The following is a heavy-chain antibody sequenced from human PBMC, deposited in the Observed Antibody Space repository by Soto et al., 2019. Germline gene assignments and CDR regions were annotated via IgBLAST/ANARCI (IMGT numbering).Heavy chain of an antibody. CDR3: ARVWARVTNWFDR. Sequence: QVQLQESGPGLVKPSGTLSLTCAVSGGSISSSNWWSWVRQPPGKGLEWIGEIYHSGSTNYNPSRKSRVTISVDKSKSRGSLKRSSVAAGGTAVYCCARVWARVTNWFDRWGQGTLVTVSS. CDR1: GGSISSSNW. D-gene: IGHD4-17*01. J-gene: IGHJ5*02. V-gene: IGHV4-4*01. CDR2: IYHSGST.